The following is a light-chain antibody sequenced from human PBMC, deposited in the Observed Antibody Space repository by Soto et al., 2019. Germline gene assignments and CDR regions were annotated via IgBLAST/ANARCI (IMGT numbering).Light chain of an antibody. V-gene: IGLV2-14*01. J-gene: IGLJ1*01. Sequence: QSVLTQPASVSGSPGQSITISCTGTSSDVGGYYYVSWHQHHPGKAPKLIIYQVTSRPSGVSNRFSASKSGNTASLTISALQAEDEALYYCCSYSRSSTCYVFGTGTRVTVL. CDR3: CSYSRSSTCYV. CDR2: QVT. CDR1: SSDVGGYYY.